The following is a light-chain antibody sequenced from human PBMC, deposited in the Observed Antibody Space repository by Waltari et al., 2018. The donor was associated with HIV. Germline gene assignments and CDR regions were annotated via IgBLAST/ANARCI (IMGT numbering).Light chain of an antibody. CDR1: SSDVGSYNL. CDR2: EGS. J-gene: IGLJ1*01. V-gene: IGLV2-23*01. CDR3: CSYAGSSSYV. Sequence: QSALTQPASVSGSPGPSITISCTGTSSDVGSYNLVSWYQQHPGKAPKLMSYEGSKRPSGVSNRFSGSKSGNTASLTISGLQAEDEADYYCCSYAGSSSYVFGTGTKVTVL.